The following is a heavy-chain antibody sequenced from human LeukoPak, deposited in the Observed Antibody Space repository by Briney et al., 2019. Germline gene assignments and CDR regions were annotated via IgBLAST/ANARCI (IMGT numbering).Heavy chain of an antibody. Sequence: GGSLRLSCAASGFTFISYGMHWVCQAPGKGLEWVAVISYDGSNKYYADSVKGRFTISRDNSKNTLYLQMNSLRAEDTAVYYCAKDLPGYYGMDVWGQGTTVTVSS. V-gene: IGHV3-30*18. D-gene: IGHD2-2*01. CDR2: ISYDGSNK. CDR1: GFTFISYG. J-gene: IGHJ6*02. CDR3: AKDLPGYYGMDV.